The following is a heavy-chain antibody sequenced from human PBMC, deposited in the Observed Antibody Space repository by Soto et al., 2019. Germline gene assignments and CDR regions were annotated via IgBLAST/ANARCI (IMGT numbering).Heavy chain of an antibody. D-gene: IGHD3-10*01. CDR2: IYYSGST. CDR1: GGSISSGGYY. V-gene: IGHV4-31*03. Sequence: SETLTLTCTVSGGSISSGGYYWSWIRQHPGKGLEWIGYIYYSGSTYYNPSLKSRVTISVDTSKNQFSLKLSSVAAADTAVYYCARIRPKRSITMVRGVITNWFDPWGQGTLVTVSS. CDR3: ARIRPKRSITMVRGVITNWFDP. J-gene: IGHJ5*02.